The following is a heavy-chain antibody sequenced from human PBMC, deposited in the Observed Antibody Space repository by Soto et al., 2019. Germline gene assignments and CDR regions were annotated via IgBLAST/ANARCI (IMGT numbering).Heavy chain of an antibody. J-gene: IGHJ1*01. D-gene: IGHD6-19*01. CDR2: IYYSGST. V-gene: IGHV4-61*01. CDR1: GGSVSSGNYY. CDR3: ASVPLRYSSPHNFSS. Sequence: PETLSLTCTVSGGSVSSGNYYWSWIRQPPGKGLEWIGCIYYSGSTNYNPSLKSRVTISVDTSKNQFSLKLSSLTAADTAVYYCASVPLRYSSPHNFSSWGQGAPDTVSS.